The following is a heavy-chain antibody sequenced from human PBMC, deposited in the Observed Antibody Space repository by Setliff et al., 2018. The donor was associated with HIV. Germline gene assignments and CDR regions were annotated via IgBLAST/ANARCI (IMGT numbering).Heavy chain of an antibody. Sequence: GGSLRLSCAASGFIFGDYWMNWLRQAPGKGLEWVANIKQDGSTKYYVDSVKGRFTVSRDNAKNSLYLQVNSLRAEDTAVYYCTANLLQFLGDYWGLGSLVTVSS. V-gene: IGHV3-7*03. CDR2: IKQDGSTK. CDR1: GFIFGDYW. CDR3: TANLLQFLGDY. J-gene: IGHJ4*02. D-gene: IGHD3-3*01.